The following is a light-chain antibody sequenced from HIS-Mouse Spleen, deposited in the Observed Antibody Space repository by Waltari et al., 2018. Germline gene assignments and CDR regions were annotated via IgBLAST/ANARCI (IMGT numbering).Light chain of an antibody. J-gene: IGKJ1*01. CDR3: QQLNSYPPP. CDR2: AAS. Sequence: DIQLTQSPSFLSASVGDRVTITCRASQGISSYLAWYQQKPGKAPKLLIYAASTLQSGVASRFSGSGSGKEFTHTISSLQPGNFATYYCQQLNSYPPPFGQGTKVEIK. V-gene: IGKV1-9*01. CDR1: QGISSY.